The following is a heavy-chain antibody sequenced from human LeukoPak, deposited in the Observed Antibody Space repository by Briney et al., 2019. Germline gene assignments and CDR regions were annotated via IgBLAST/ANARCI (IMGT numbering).Heavy chain of an antibody. CDR2: MNPNSGNT. Sequence: ASVKVSCKASGYTFTSYDINWVRQATGQGLEWMGWMNPNSGNTGYAQKFQGRVTMTRNTSISTAHMELSSLRSEDTAVYYCARGLRYFDWLYLETYYYYGMDVWGQGTTVTVSS. CDR1: GYTFTSYD. CDR3: ARGLRYFDWLYLETYYYYGMDV. V-gene: IGHV1-8*01. D-gene: IGHD3-9*01. J-gene: IGHJ6*02.